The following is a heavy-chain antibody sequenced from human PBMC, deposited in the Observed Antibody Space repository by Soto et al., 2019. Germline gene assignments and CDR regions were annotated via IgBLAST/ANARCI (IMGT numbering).Heavy chain of an antibody. CDR3: ARSVAVPGAHIDY. CDR2: VYYTGST. CDR1: GGSISGSY. Sequence: SETLSLTCSVSGGSISGSYWSWIRQSPGKGLEWLGYVYYTGSTNYSPSLRSRVSISVDTSKNEFSLRLSPVTAADTAVYFCARSVAVPGAHIDYWGQGTQVTVSS. D-gene: IGHD6-19*01. V-gene: IGHV4-59*01. J-gene: IGHJ4*02.